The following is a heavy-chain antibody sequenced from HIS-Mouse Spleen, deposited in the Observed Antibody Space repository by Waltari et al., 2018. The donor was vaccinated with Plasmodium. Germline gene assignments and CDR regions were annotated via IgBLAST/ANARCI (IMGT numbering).Heavy chain of an antibody. CDR2: IKQDGSEK. D-gene: IGHD6-13*01. V-gene: IGHV3-7*01. J-gene: IGHJ2*01. CDR3: ASSWYWYFDL. CDR1: GFSVSSHW. Sequence: ELQLVESGVGLVESGASLRLPGAAFGFSVSSHWMRWVRQAPGKGLEWVANIKQDGSEKYYVDSVKGRFTISRDNAKNSLYLQMNSLRAEDTAVYYCASSWYWYFDLWGRGTLVTVSS.